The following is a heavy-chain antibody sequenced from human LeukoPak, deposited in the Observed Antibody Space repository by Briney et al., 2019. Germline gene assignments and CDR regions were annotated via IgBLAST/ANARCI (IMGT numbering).Heavy chain of an antibody. CDR1: GSTFSTYW. CDR2: ISTDGGVT. V-gene: IGHV3-74*01. CDR3: ARIGGSGSYSGHYFDH. J-gene: IGHJ4*02. D-gene: IGHD3-10*01. Sequence: GGSLRLSCAASGSTFSTYWMHWVRRAPGKGLVWVSRISTDGGVTSYADSVKGRFTISRDNAKNTMYLQMNSLRAEDTAVYYCARIGGSGSYSGHYFDHWGQGTLVTVSS.